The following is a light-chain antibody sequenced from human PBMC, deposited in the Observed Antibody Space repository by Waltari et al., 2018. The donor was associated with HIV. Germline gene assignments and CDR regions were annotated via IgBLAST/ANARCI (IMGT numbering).Light chain of an antibody. CDR2: DTS. CDR3: LLSYSGARPVV. V-gene: IGLV7-46*01. CDR1: TGAVPSGHS. J-gene: IGLJ2*01. Sequence: QAVVTQEPSLPVSPGGTVTLTCGSSTGAVPSGHSPYWFQQKPGQAPRTLIYDTSNKHSWTPARFSGSLLGGKAALTLSGAQPEDEAEYYCLLSYSGARPVVFGGGTKLTVL.